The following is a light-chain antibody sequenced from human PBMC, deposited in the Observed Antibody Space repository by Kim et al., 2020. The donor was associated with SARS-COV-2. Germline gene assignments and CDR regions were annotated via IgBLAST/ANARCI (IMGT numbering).Light chain of an antibody. Sequence: GQRVNISGSGSRSNIGSNSVNWYQQLPGTAPNLHIYSNNERPSGVPDRFSGSKSGTSASLAISGLQPEYEADYYCAAWDGSLNAWVFGGGTQLTVL. J-gene: IGLJ3*02. CDR1: RSNIGSNS. CDR3: AAWDGSLNAWV. V-gene: IGLV1-44*01. CDR2: SNN.